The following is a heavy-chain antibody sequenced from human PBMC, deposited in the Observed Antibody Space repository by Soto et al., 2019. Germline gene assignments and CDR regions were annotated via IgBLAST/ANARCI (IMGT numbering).Heavy chain of an antibody. Sequence: QMQLQQWGAGLLKPSETLSLTCAVYCGSFRGYYWSWIRQPPGKGLEWIGEINHSGSTNYNPSLKSRVTMSVDTSKNQLSLKLSSVTAADTAVYYCARTSKFDCWGQGTLVTVSS. CDR1: CGSFRGYY. D-gene: IGHD6-6*01. CDR3: ARTSKFDC. V-gene: IGHV4-34*01. J-gene: IGHJ4*02. CDR2: INHSGST.